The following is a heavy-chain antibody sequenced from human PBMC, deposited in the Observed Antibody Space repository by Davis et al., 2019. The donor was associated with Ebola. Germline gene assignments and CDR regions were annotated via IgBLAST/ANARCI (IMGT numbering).Heavy chain of an antibody. J-gene: IGHJ6*03. CDR3: ARETRSEWLYRLELRGYMDV. V-gene: IGHV3-21*01. Sequence: PGGSLRLSCAASGFTFSSYSMNWVRQAPGKGLEWVSSISSSRSYIYYADSVKGRFTISRDNAKNSLYLQMNSLRAEETAVYYCARETRSEWLYRLELRGYMDVWGKGTTVTVSS. D-gene: IGHD3-3*01. CDR2: ISSSRSYI. CDR1: GFTFSSYS.